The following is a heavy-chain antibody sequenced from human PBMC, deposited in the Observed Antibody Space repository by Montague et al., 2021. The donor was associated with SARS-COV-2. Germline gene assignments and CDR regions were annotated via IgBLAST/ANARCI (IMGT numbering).Heavy chain of an antibody. Sequence: SETLSLTCIVSGGSISGHYRGWVRQTPEKGLELIGYIYYLGTTNYNPSLKTRVTFSVDTSKNQLSLMLTSVTAADTGVYYCARNGGAAVPGLLLGMDIWGQGTPVTVSS. J-gene: IGHJ6*02. CDR2: IYYLGTT. D-gene: IGHD6-19*01. CDR1: GGSISGHY. V-gene: IGHV4-59*11. CDR3: ARNGGAAVPGLLLGMDI.